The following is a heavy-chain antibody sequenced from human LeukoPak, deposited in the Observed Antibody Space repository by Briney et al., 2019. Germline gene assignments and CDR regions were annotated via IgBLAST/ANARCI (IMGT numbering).Heavy chain of an antibody. CDR2: ISGSGDNP. D-gene: IGHD5-24*01. J-gene: IGHJ3*02. CDR1: GFTFSNYA. V-gene: IGHV3-23*01. CDR3: AKAVDLATISVDI. Sequence: GGSLRLSCAASGFTFSNYAMSWVRQAPGKGLEWVSSISGSGDNPYYADSVKGRFTISRDNARNTLYLVMNSLRVDDTAVYYCAKAVDLATISVDIWGQGTMVTVSS.